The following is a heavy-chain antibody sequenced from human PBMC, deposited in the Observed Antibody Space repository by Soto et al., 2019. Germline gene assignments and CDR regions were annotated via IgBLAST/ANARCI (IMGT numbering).Heavy chain of an antibody. V-gene: IGHV3-23*01. CDR3: ARAPELRFRGAFAI. J-gene: IGHJ3*02. Sequence: GGSLRLSCAASGFTXSSYAMSWVRQAPGKGLEWVSTISGSGGTTYYADSVKGRFTISRDNAKNTLYLQMNSLRAEDTAVYYCARAPELRFRGAFAIWGQGTMVTVSS. D-gene: IGHD2-21*01. CDR1: GFTXSSYA. CDR2: ISGSGGTT.